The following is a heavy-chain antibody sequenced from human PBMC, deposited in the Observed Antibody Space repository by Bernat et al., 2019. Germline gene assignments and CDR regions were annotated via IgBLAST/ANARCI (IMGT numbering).Heavy chain of an antibody. J-gene: IGHJ4*02. Sequence: QVHLVDSGGGVVQPGRSLRLSCAASGFTFSASGMDWVRQAPGKGLEWVSLISYDGNNKNYADSVNGRFTISRDNSKNTVYLQMDSLRAEDSAIYYCARHGSEWSRDHWGLGTLVTVSS. CDR2: ISYDGNNK. CDR3: ARHGSEWSRDH. V-gene: IGHV3-33*01. D-gene: IGHD3-3*01. CDR1: GFTFSASG.